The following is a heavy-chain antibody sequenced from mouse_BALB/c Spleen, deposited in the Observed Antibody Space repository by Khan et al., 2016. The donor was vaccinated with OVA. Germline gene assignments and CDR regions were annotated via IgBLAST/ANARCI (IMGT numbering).Heavy chain of an antibody. V-gene: IGHV1-7*01. J-gene: IGHJ3*01. CDR2: INPSTGYT. CDR3: ANHGSSSAWVTY. D-gene: IGHD1-1*01. Sequence: QVQLQQSGAELAKPGASVKMSCKASGYTFTSYWMHWVKQRPGQGLEWIGYINPSTGYTEYNQRFKDKATLTADKSSSTAYMQLRSLTSEESAVYNCANHGSSSAWVTYWGQGTLVTVSA. CDR1: GYTFTSYW.